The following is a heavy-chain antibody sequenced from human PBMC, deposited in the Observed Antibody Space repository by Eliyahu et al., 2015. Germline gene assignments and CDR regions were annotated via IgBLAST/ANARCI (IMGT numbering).Heavy chain of an antibody. D-gene: IGHD5-18*01. CDR2: SYYSGST. J-gene: IGHJ3*02. CDR1: GGXXSXXSYY. CDR3: ATYPREYNFGWVAFDI. V-gene: IGHV4-39*02. Sequence: QLQLQESGPGLVKPSETLSLTCXFSGGXXSXXSYYWAWIRQPPGXGLEWIGSSYYSGSTYYNPSLKSRVTIAVDTSKNHFSLKLSSVTAADTAVYYCATYPREYNFGWVAFDIWGQGTMVTVSS.